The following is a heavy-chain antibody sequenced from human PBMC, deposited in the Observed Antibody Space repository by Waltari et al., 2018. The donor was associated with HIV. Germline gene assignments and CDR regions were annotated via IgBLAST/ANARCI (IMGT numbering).Heavy chain of an antibody. CDR3: ARDLPGAVAGLNWFDP. J-gene: IGHJ5*02. CDR2: IIPILGIA. D-gene: IGHD6-19*01. CDR1: GGTFSSYA. Sequence: QVQLVQSGAEVKKPGSSVKVSCKASGGTFSSYAISWVRQAPGQGLEWMGRIIPILGIANYAQKFQGRVTITADKSTSTAYMELSSLRSEDTAVYYCARDLPGAVAGLNWFDPWGQGTLVTVSS. V-gene: IGHV1-69*04.